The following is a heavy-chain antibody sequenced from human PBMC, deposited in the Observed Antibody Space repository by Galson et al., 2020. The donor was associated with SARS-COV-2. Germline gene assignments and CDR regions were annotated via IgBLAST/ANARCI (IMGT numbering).Heavy chain of an antibody. Sequence: ASVKVSCKANGDTFMGYFMYWVRQAPGQGLEWMGRINPNSGGTDYAQKFQGRVTMTRDTSISTAYMELSRLRSDDTAVYFCTTVRSPGPGVDACGVWGQGTMVTVAS. CDR3: TTVRSPGPGVDACGV. CDR1: GDTFMGYF. D-gene: IGHD3-10*01. J-gene: IGHJ3*01. CDR2: INPNSGGT. V-gene: IGHV1-2*06.